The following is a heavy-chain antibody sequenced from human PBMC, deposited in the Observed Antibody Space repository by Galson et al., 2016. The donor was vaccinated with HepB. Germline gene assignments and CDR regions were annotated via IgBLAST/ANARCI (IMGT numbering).Heavy chain of an antibody. D-gene: IGHD3/OR15-3a*01. CDR1: GFTFRNYA. J-gene: IGHJ4*02. CDR3: ARDTRPGDFWTGYYTN. CDR2: LSCDGINK. V-gene: IGHV3-30-3*01. Sequence: SLRLSCAASGFTFRNYALHWVRQAPGKGLEWVAVLSCDGINKYYADSVRGRFTISRDESKNTMYLQMYSLRAEDTAVYYCARDTRPGDFWTGYYTNWGQGTLVTVSS.